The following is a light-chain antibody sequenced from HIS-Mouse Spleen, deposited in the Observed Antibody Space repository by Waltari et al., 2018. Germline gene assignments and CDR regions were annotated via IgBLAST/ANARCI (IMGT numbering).Light chain of an antibody. V-gene: IGLV2-11*01. CDR3: CSYAGSYTFPYV. J-gene: IGLJ1*01. CDR2: DVS. CDR1: SSDVGGYNY. Sequence: QSALTQPRSVSGSPGQSVTISCTGTSSDVGGYNYVSWYQQHPGKAPKLMMYDVSKRPSGVPVRFSGAKSGNTASLTISGLQAEDEADYYCCSYAGSYTFPYVFGTGTKVTVL.